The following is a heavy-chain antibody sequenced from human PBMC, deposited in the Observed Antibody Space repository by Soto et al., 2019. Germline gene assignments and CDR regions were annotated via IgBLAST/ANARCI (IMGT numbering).Heavy chain of an antibody. CDR3: ARGTAAAGRLGY. V-gene: IGHV1-3*01. D-gene: IGHD6-13*01. CDR1: GYTFTSYA. CDR2: INAGNGNT. J-gene: IGHJ4*02. Sequence: ASVKGACKAAGYTFTSYAMHWVRQAPGQGLEWMGWINAGNGNTKYSQKFQGRVTITRDTSASTAYMELSSLRSEDTAVYYCARGTAAAGRLGYWGQGTLVTVSS.